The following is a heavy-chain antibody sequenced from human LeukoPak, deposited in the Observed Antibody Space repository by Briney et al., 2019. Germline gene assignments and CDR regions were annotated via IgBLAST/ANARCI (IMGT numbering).Heavy chain of an antibody. D-gene: IGHD3-10*01. CDR2: INTNSGGK. V-gene: IGHV1-2*02. CDR1: GYTFTGYY. J-gene: IGHJ6*03. Sequence: ASVKVSCTASGYTFTGYYMHWVRQAPGQGLEWMGWINTNSGGKNYAQTFQGRVTMTSDTSISTTYMELSRLRSDDTAVYYCARGGRVRWFGELFPGYYYMDVWGKETTVTISS. CDR3: ARGGRVRWFGELFPGYYYMDV.